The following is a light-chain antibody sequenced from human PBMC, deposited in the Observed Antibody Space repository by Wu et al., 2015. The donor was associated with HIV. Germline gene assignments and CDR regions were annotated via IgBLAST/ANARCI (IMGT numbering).Light chain of an antibody. Sequence: AIQMTQSPSSLSASIGDAVTITCRASQSIGIYLAWYQQHPGKAPKFLMYAASTLRSGVPSRFSGSGSGTDFTLAISSLQSEDFATYYRQQYYTHPANFGQGTKLEI. CDR3: QQYYTHPAN. J-gene: IGKJ2*01. CDR1: QSIGIY. V-gene: IGKV1-8*01. CDR2: AAS.